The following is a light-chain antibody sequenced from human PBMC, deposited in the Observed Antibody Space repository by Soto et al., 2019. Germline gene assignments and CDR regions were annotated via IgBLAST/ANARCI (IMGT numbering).Light chain of an antibody. J-gene: IGLJ1*01. Sequence: QSVLTQPASVSGSPGQSISISCTGTSSDVGDYKFVSWYQQHPGKAPKLMIYEVSYRPSGVSNRFSGSKSGNTASLTISGLQAEDEADYYCSSYTTSSTVFGTGTKVTVL. CDR1: SSDVGDYKF. CDR2: EVS. V-gene: IGLV2-14*01. CDR3: SSYTTSSTV.